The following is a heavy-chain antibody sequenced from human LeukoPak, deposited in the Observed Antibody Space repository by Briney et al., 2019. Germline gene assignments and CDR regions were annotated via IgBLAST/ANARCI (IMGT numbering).Heavy chain of an antibody. CDR2: IRYDGSNK. J-gene: IGHJ4*02. CDR1: GFTFISYG. V-gene: IGHV3-30*02. CDR3: AKDGTLDSSSYYDFDY. Sequence: GGSLRLSCTASGFTFISYGVHWVRQAPGKGLEWVAFIRYDGSNKYYADSVRGRFTITRDNSKNTLYLQMNSLRAEDTAVYYCAKDGTLDSSSYYDFDYWGQGTLVTVSS. D-gene: IGHD3-22*01.